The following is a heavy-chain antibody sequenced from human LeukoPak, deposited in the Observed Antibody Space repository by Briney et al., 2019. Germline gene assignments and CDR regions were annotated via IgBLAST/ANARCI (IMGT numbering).Heavy chain of an antibody. J-gene: IGHJ6*03. CDR1: GFTFSSYG. CDR3: AKDLGNTVIYYYYYYMDV. V-gene: IGHV3-23*01. Sequence: PGGSLRLSCAASGFTFSSYGMSWVRQAPGKGLEWVSAISGSGGSTYYADSVKGRFTISRDNSKNTLYLQMNSLRAEDTAVYYCAKDLGNTVIYYYYYYMDVWGKGTTVTISS. D-gene: IGHD7-27*01. CDR2: ISGSGGST.